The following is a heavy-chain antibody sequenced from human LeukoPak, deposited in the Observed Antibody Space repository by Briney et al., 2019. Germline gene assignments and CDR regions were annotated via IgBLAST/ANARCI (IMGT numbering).Heavy chain of an antibody. CDR3: ARARQATVDY. CDR1: GYSISSGYY. CDR2: IYHSGST. V-gene: IGHV4-38-2*02. D-gene: IGHD5-12*01. Sequence: SETLSLTCTVSGYSISSGYYWGWIRQPPGKGLEWIGSIYHSGSTYYNPSLKSRVTISVDTSKNQFSLKLSSVTAADTAVYHCARARQATVDYWGQGTLVTVSS. J-gene: IGHJ4*02.